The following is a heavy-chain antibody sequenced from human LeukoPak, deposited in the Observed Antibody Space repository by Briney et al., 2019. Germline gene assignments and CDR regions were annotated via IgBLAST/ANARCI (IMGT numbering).Heavy chain of an antibody. CDR3: ARRWKWELPRPDEYYFDY. V-gene: IGHV4-59*01. J-gene: IGHJ4*02. CDR2: IYYSGST. D-gene: IGHD1-26*01. Sequence: PSETLSLTCTVSGGSISSYYWSWLRQPPGKGLEWIGHIYYSGSTNYNPSLKSRVTISIDTSKNQFSLRLSSVTAADTAVYYCARRWKWELPRPDEYYFDYWGQGTLVTVSS. CDR1: GGSISSYY.